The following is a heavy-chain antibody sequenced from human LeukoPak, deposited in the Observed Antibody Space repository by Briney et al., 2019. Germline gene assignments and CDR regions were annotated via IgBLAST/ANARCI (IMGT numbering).Heavy chain of an antibody. CDR3: TRVRKPSLGWYFDL. D-gene: IGHD2-2*01. CDR1: QFTVSSNY. V-gene: IGHV3-66*01. J-gene: IGHJ2*01. Sequence: GGSLRLSCAVSQFTVSSNYMSWVRQAPGKGPEWVSVIYGGGGTYYADSVKGRFTISRDSSKNTLYLQMNSLRAEDTAVYYCTRVRKPSLGWYFDLWGRGTLVTVSS. CDR2: IYGGGGT.